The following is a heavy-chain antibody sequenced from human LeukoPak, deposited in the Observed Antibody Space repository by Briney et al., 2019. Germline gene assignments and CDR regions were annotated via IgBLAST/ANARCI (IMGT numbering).Heavy chain of an antibody. CDR2: ISGSGGST. D-gene: IGHD2-21*01. V-gene: IGHV3-23*01. Sequence: GGSLRLSCAASGFTFSSYAMSWVREARGKGLEGGSAISGSGGSTYYADSVKGRFTISRDNSKNTLYLQMNSLRAEDTAVYYCAKGRPPVVVIAIDAFDIWGQGTMVTVSS. J-gene: IGHJ3*02. CDR1: GFTFSSYA. CDR3: AKGRPPVVVIAIDAFDI.